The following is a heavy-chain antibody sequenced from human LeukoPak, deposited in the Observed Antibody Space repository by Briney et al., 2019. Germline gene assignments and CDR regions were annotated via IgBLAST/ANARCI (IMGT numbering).Heavy chain of an antibody. Sequence: SQTLSLTCTVSGGSISSGSYYWSWIRQPAGKGLEWIGRIYTSGSTNYNPSLKSRVTISVDTSKNQFSLKLSSVTAADTAVYYCARLAAAGNYLDYWGQGTLVTVSS. CDR1: GGSISSGSYY. CDR2: IYTSGST. D-gene: IGHD6-13*01. V-gene: IGHV4-61*02. J-gene: IGHJ4*02. CDR3: ARLAAAGNYLDY.